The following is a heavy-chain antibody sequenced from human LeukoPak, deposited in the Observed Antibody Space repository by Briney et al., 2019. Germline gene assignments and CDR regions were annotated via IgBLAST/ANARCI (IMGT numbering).Heavy chain of an antibody. J-gene: IGHJ3*02. V-gene: IGHV3-21*01. CDR1: GFTFSSYS. CDR3: ARDPCSSGWYKDAFDI. Sequence: PGGSLRLSCAASGFTFSSYSMNWVRQAPGKGLEWVSSISGSSSYINYADSVKGRFTISRDNAQNSLFLQLNSLRAEDTAVYYCARDPCSSGWYKDAFDIWGQGTMVTVSS. D-gene: IGHD6-19*01. CDR2: ISGSSSYI.